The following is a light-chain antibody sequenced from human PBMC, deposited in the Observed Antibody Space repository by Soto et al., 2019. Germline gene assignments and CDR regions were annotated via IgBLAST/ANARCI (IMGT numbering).Light chain of an antibody. J-gene: IGLJ3*02. CDR2: EVS. CDR3: SSYTSSTSWV. CDR1: SSDVGGYNY. Sequence: QSSLRHPAAVSRSPGHAITISCTGTSSDVGGYNYDSWFQQHPGKAPKLMIYEVSSRPSGISNRFSGSKSGNTASLTISGLQAEEEADYYCSSYTSSTSWVFGEGTNVTV. V-gene: IGLV2-14*01.